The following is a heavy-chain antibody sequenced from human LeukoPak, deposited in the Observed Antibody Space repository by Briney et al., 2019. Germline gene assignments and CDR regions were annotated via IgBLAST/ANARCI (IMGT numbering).Heavy chain of an antibody. CDR2: IKQDGSEI. CDR1: GFTFSSYW. D-gene: IGHD1-26*01. V-gene: IGHV3-7*01. CDR3: ARDKIVGATHFDY. J-gene: IGHJ4*02. Sequence: GGSLRLSCAASGFTFSSYWMSWVRQAPGKGLEWVANIKQDGSEIYYVDSVKGRFTISRDNAKNSLYRQMNSLRAEDTAVYYCARDKIVGATHFDYWGQGTLVTVSS.